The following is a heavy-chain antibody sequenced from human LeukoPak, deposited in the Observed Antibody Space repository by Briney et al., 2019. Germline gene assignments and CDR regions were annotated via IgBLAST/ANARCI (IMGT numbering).Heavy chain of an antibody. CDR2: IHHSGNT. D-gene: IGHD3-3*01. CDR3: ARVTITIFGVVQPSLDH. V-gene: IGHV4-38-2*02. Sequence: SETLSLTCTVSGYSIRSGYYWGWIRQSPGKALEWIGYIHHSGNTNYNPSLKSRVTIALDTPKKQFSRQVCSVTAADTGEYYCARVTITIFGVVQPSLDHWGQGILVIVSS. J-gene: IGHJ4*02. CDR1: GYSIRSGYY.